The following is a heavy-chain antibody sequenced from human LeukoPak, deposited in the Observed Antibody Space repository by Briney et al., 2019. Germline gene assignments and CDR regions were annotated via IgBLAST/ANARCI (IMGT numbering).Heavy chain of an antibody. D-gene: IGHD7-27*01. V-gene: IGHV3-23*01. Sequence: QAGASLRLSCAASGFTFSSDVMSWLRQAPGKGLEWVSGIGTSGGSTYYADSVKGRFTISRDNSKNTLYLQMNSLRAEDTAVYYCAKATWSGESFWGQGTLVTVSS. CDR1: GFTFSSDV. CDR2: IGTSGGST. CDR3: AKATWSGESF. J-gene: IGHJ4*02.